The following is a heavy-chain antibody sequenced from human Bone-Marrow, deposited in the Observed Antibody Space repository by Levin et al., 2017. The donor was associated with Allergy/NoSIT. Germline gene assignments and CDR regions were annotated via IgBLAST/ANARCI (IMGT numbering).Heavy chain of an antibody. CDR2: IYYSGST. J-gene: IGHJ4*02. CDR3: ARHGVQGGPGSYYGIDY. D-gene: IGHD3-10*01. Sequence: SETLSLTCTVSGGSISSYYWSWIRQPPGKGLEWIGYIYYSGSTNYNPSLKSRVTISVDTSKNQFSLKLSSVTAADTAVYYCARHGVQGGPGSYYGIDYWGQGTLVTVSS. CDR1: GGSISSYY. V-gene: IGHV4-59*08.